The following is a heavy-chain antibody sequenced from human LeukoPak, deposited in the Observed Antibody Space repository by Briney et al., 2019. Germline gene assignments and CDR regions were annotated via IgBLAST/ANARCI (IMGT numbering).Heavy chain of an antibody. Sequence: GGSLRLSCAASGFTYSSYTMTWVRQAPGKGLEWVSTINARGDNTYYADSVKGRFTISRDNSKNTLYLQMNSLRAEDTAVYYCAREGIIAARPVNWFDPWGQGTLVTVSS. CDR2: INARGDNT. CDR1: GFTYSSYT. CDR3: AREGIIAARPVNWFDP. J-gene: IGHJ5*02. D-gene: IGHD6-6*01. V-gene: IGHV3-23*01.